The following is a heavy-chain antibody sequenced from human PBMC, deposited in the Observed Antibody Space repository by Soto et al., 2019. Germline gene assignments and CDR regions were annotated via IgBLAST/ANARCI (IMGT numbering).Heavy chain of an antibody. CDR3: ARGGDCSAGSCYSSFLDS. J-gene: IGHJ4*02. V-gene: IGHV1-69*13. CDR1: GGTFSSYA. D-gene: IGHD2-15*01. CDR2: IIPIFGTA. Sequence: GASVKVCCKASGGTFSSYAISWVRQAPGQGLEWMGGIIPIFGTANYAQKFQGRVTITADESTSTAYMELSSLRSEDTAVYYCARGGDCSAGSCYSSFLDSWGQGTLVTVSS.